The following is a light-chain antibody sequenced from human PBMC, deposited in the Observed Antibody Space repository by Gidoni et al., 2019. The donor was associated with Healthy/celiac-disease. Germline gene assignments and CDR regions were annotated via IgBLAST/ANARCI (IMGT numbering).Light chain of an antibody. CDR3: QSYDSSNQGV. V-gene: IGLV6-57*01. Sequence: NFMLTQPHSVSSSPGKTVTLSCTRSRGSSASNYVQWYQQRPGSSPTTVIYEDNQRPSGVPDRFSGSIGSSSNSASLTSAGLKTEDEADYYCQSYDSSNQGVFGTGTKVTVL. CDR2: EDN. J-gene: IGLJ1*01. CDR1: RGSSASNY.